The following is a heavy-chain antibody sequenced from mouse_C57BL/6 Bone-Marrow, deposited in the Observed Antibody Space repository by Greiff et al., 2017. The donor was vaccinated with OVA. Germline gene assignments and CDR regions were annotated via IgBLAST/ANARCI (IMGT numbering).Heavy chain of an antibody. CDR2: IYPRSGNT. V-gene: IGHV1-81*01. CDR1: GYTFTSYG. D-gene: IGHD1-1*01. Sequence: QVQLKQSGAELARPGASVKLSCKASGYTFTSYGISWVKQRTGQGLEWIGEIYPRSGNTYYNEKFKGKATLTADKSSSTAYMELRSLTSEDSAVYFCARKAPNYYAYAMDYWGQGTSVTVSS. J-gene: IGHJ4*01. CDR3: ARKAPNYYAYAMDY.